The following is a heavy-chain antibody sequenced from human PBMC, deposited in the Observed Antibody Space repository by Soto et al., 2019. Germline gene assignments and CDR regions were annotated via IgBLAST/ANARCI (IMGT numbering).Heavy chain of an antibody. D-gene: IGHD3-22*01. CDR1: GFTFSSYG. CDR2: IWYDGSNK. CDR3: AREEQDYYDSSGPRPYYYGMDV. Sequence: HPGGSLRLSCAASGFTFSSYGMHWVRQAPGKGLEWVAVIWYDGSNKYYADSVKGRFTISRDNSKNTLYLQMNSLRAEDTAVYYCAREEQDYYDSSGPRPYYYGMDVWGQGTTVTVSS. V-gene: IGHV3-33*01. J-gene: IGHJ6*02.